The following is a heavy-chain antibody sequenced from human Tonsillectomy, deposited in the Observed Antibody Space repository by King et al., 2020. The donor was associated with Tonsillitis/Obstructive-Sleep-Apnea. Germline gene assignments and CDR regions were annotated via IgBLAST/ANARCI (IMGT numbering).Heavy chain of an antibody. CDR1: GFSFSSYS. CDR2: ISSSSSYI. Sequence: VQLVESGGGLVKPGGSLRLSCATSGFSFSSYSMNWVRQAPGKGPEWVSSISSSSSYIYYADSVKGRFTISRDNAKNSLYLQMTGLRAEDTAVYYCARDPHGSGFDYWGQGTLVTVSS. J-gene: IGHJ4*02. CDR3: ARDPHGSGFDY. D-gene: IGHD3-10*01. V-gene: IGHV3-21*01.